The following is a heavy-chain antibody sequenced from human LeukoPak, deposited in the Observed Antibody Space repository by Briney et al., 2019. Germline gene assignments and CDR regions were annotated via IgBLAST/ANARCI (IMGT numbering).Heavy chain of an antibody. V-gene: IGHV3-48*01. CDR2: ISSYSSSI. CDR3: AKELTDYGDYELF. Sequence: GGSLRLSCAASGFNFDTSDMNWVRQAPGKGLEWVSYISSYSSSIYYADSVKGRFTISRDNAKNSLYLQMNSLRAEDTAVYYCAKELTDYGDYELFWGQGTLVTVSS. J-gene: IGHJ4*02. CDR1: GFNFDTSD. D-gene: IGHD4-17*01.